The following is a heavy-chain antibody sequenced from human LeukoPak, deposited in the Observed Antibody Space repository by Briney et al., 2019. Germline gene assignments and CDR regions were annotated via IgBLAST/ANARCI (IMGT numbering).Heavy chain of an antibody. J-gene: IGHJ4*02. D-gene: IGHD3-10*01. CDR2: IYYSGST. Sequence: SETLSLTCTVSGGSISSYYWSWIRQPPGKGLEWIGYIYYSGSTNYNPSLKSRVTISVDTSKNQFSLKLSSVTAADTAVYYCARFERVTYGSGTYVFYYFDYWGQGTLVTVSS. CDR1: GGSISSYY. CDR3: ARFERVTYGSGTYVFYYFDY. V-gene: IGHV4-59*12.